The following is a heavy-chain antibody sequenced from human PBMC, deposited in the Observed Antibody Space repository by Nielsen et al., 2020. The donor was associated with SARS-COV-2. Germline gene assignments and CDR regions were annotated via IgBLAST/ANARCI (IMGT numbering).Heavy chain of an antibody. CDR3: ARGARPLFDY. CDR1: GFTFSSYS. J-gene: IGHJ4*02. CDR2: ISSSSSTI. V-gene: IGHV3-48*01. Sequence: GESLKISCAASGFTFSSYSMNWVRRAPGKGLEWVSYISSSSSTIYYADSVKGRFTISRDNAKNSLYLQMNSLRAEDTAVYYCARGARPLFDYWGQGTLVTVSS. D-gene: IGHD6-6*01.